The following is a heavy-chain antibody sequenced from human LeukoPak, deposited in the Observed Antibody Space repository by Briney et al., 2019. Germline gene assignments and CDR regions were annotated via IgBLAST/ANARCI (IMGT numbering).Heavy chain of an antibody. CDR1: GYTFTSYG. D-gene: IGHD1-26*01. J-gene: IGHJ4*02. V-gene: IGHV1-18*01. CDR3: ARDLVGGSYYAMMWSDY. CDR2: INSYNGNT. Sequence: ASVKVSCKASGYTFTSYGISWVRQAPGQGLEWMGWINSYNGNTNYAQKLQGRVTMTTDTSTTTAYMELRSLRSDDTAVYYCARDLVGGSYYAMMWSDYWGQGTLVTVSS.